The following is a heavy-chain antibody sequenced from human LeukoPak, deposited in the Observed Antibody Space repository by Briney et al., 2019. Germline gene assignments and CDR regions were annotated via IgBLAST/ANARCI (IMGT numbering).Heavy chain of an antibody. J-gene: IGHJ4*02. D-gene: IGHD2-2*01. CDR2: INTNTGNP. Sequence: ASVKVSCTASGYTFTSYAMHWVRQAPGQGLEWMGWINTNTGNPTYAQGFTGRFVFSLDTSVSTAYLQISSLKAEDTAVYYCARGDIVVVPAAMGRSFDYWGQGTLVTVSS. V-gene: IGHV7-4-1*02. CDR1: GYTFTSYA. CDR3: ARGDIVVVPAAMGRSFDY.